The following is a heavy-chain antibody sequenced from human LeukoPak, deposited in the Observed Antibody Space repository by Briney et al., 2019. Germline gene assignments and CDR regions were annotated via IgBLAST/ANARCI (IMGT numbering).Heavy chain of an antibody. CDR2: IRYDGSNK. J-gene: IGHJ4*02. Sequence: GGSLRLSCAASGFTFSSYGMHWVRQAPGKGLEWVAFIRYDGSNKYYADSVKGRFTISRDNAKNSLYLQMNSLRAEDTAVYYCARDSQTTLDYWGQGTLVTVSS. CDR1: GFTFSSYG. V-gene: IGHV3-30*02. D-gene: IGHD4-17*01. CDR3: ARDSQTTLDY.